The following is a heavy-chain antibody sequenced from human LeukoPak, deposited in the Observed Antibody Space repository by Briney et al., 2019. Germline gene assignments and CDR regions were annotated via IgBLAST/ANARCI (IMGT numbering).Heavy chain of an antibody. CDR2: INHSGST. D-gene: IGHD2-21*02. CDR3: ARQACKKGACFYYFDYHMDV. J-gene: IGHJ6*03. Sequence: PSETLSLTCAVYGGSFSGYYWSWIRQPPGKGLEWIGEINHSGSTNYNPSLKSRVTISVDTSKNQFSLRLSSVTAADTAVYYCARQACKKGACFYYFDYHMDVWGKGTTVTISS. CDR1: GGSFSGYY. V-gene: IGHV4-34*01.